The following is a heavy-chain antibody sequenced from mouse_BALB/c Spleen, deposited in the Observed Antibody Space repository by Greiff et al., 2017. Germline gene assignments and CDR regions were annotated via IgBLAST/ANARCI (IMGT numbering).Heavy chain of an antibody. D-gene: IGHD2-14*01. CDR1: GYSFTGYY. CDR3: ARSYYRYDDRYWYFDV. V-gene: IGHV1-26*01. CDR2: VNPNNGGT. J-gene: IGHJ1*01. Sequence: VQLKQSGPDLVKPGASVKISCKASGYSFTGYYMHWVKQSHGKSLEWIGRVNPNNGGTSYNQKFKGKAILTVDKSSSTAYMELRSLTSEDSAVYYCARSYYRYDDRYWYFDVWGAGTTVTVSS.